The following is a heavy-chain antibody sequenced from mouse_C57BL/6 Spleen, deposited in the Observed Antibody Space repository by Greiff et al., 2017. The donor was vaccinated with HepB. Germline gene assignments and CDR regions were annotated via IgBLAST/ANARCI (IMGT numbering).Heavy chain of an antibody. CDR1: GYAFSSSW. CDR2: IYPGDGDT. CDR3: ARGGIITTQYYFDY. Sequence: VNVVESGPELVKPGASVKISCKASGYAFSSSWMNWVKQRPGKGLEWIGRIYPGDGDTNYNGKFKGKATLTADKSSSTAYMQLSSLTSEDSAVYFCARGGIITTQYYFDYWGQGTTLTVSS. J-gene: IGHJ2*01. V-gene: IGHV1-82*01. D-gene: IGHD1-1*01.